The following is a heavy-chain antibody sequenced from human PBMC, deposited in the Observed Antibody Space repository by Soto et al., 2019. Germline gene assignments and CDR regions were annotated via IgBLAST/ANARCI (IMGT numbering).Heavy chain of an antibody. CDR2: ISAYNGNT. D-gene: IGHD3-22*01. CDR1: GYTFTSYG. Sequence: QVQLVQSGAEVKKPGASVKVSCKASGYTFTSYGISWVRQAPGQGLEWMGWISAYNGNTNYAQKLQGRVTMTTDTSTSPDYMGLRSLRSDDTAVYYCARDHTYYDSSGDEEDAFDIWGQGTMVTVSS. CDR3: ARDHTYYDSSGDEEDAFDI. V-gene: IGHV1-18*01. J-gene: IGHJ3*02.